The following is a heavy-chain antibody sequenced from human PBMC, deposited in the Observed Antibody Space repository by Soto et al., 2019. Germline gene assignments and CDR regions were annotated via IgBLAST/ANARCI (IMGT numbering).Heavy chain of an antibody. V-gene: IGHV4-31*03. Sequence: SETLSLTCTVSGGSISSGGYYWSWIRQHPGKGLEWIGYIYYSGSTYYNPSLKSRVTISVDTSKNQFYLKLSSVTAPDTALYSCARSSLESRGWFDPWGQGTMVTVYS. CDR3: ARSSLESRGWFDP. CDR1: GGSISSGGYY. CDR2: IYYSGST. D-gene: IGHD1-1*01. J-gene: IGHJ5*02.